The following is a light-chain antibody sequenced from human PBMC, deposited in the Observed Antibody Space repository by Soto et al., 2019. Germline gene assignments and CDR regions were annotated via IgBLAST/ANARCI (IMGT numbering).Light chain of an antibody. CDR1: SSDVGGYNY. CDR3: SSYTSSSKGV. J-gene: IGLJ3*02. Sequence: QSVLTQPASVSGSPGQSITISCTGTSSDVGGYNYVSWYQQHPGKAPKLMIYDVSNRPSGVSDRFSGSKSGSTASLTISGLQAEDEADYYCSSYTSSSKGVFGGGTKLTVL. CDR2: DVS. V-gene: IGLV2-14*01.